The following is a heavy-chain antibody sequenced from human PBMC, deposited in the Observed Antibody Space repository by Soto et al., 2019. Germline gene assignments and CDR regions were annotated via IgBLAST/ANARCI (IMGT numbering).Heavy chain of an antibody. D-gene: IGHD6-25*01. J-gene: IGHJ4*02. CDR2: LHHSGNT. Sequence: SETLSLTCVVSGGSISSVDYSWSWIRQPPGKGLEWIGYLHHSGNTFYNPSLKSRVTMAVDRSKNQVSLILNSVTAADTAVYYCARSGRPLTEFHSWGQGILVTVSS. V-gene: IGHV4-30-2*01. CDR1: GGSISSVDYS. CDR3: ARSGRPLTEFHS.